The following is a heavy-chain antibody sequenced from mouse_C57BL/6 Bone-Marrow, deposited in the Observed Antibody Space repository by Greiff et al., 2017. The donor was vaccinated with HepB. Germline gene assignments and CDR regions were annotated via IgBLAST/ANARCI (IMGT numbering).Heavy chain of an antibody. CDR2: IYPGDGDT. CDR3: ARHDSNSWFAY. CDR1: GYAFSSSW. Sequence: QVQLKESGPELVKPGASVKISCKASGYAFSSSWMNWVKQRPGKGLEWIGRIYPGDGDTNYNGKFKGKATLTADKSSSTAYMQLSSLTSEDSAVYFCARHDSNSWFAYWGQGTLVTVSA. D-gene: IGHD2-5*01. J-gene: IGHJ3*01. V-gene: IGHV1-82*01.